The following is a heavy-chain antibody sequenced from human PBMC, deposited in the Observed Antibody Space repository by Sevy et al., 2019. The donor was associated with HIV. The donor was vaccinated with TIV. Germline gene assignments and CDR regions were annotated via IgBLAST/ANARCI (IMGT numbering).Heavy chain of an antibody. D-gene: IGHD3-3*01. CDR3: AKQGQSGYHPNFHY. V-gene: IGHV3-9*01. CDR2: ISWNSGSR. CDR1: GFTFDDYA. J-gene: IGHJ4*02. Sequence: GGSLRLSCAASGFTFDDYAMHWVRQAPGKGLEWVSGISWNSGSRGYADSVKGRFTISRDNAKNSLYLQMNSLRAEDTALYYCAKQGQSGYHPNFHYWGQGTLVTVSS.